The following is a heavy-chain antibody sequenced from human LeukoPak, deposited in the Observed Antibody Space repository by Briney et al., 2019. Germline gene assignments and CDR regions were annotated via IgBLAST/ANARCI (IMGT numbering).Heavy chain of an antibody. D-gene: IGHD3-22*01. CDR3: ASLLYYYDSSGYFPFDY. CDR1: GDSISSGDYY. J-gene: IGHJ4*02. V-gene: IGHV4-61*02. Sequence: PSQTLSLTCTVSGDSISSGDYYWSWIRQPAGKGLEWIGRISSSGSTNYNPSLKSRVTISVDTSKNQFSLKLSSVTAADTAVYYCASLLYYYDSSGYFPFDYWGQGTLVTVSS. CDR2: ISSSGST.